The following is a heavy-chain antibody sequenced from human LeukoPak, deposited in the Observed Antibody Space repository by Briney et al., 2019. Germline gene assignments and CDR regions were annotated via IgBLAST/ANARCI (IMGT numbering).Heavy chain of an antibody. Sequence: SVKVSCKASGGTFSSYAISWVRQAPGQGLEWMGGIIPIFGTANYAQKFQGRVTITADESTSTAYTELSSLRSEDTAVYYCARGRAVAGIDAFDIWGQGTMVTVSS. J-gene: IGHJ3*02. CDR3: ARGRAVAGIDAFDI. CDR2: IIPIFGTA. CDR1: GGTFSSYA. V-gene: IGHV1-69*01. D-gene: IGHD6-19*01.